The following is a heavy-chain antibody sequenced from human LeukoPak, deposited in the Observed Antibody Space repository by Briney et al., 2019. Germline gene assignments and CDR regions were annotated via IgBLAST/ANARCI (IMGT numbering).Heavy chain of an antibody. V-gene: IGHV4-59*01. D-gene: IGHD3-22*01. CDR1: GGSISSYY. J-gene: IGHJ4*02. CDR2: MYYSGST. Sequence: SETLSLTCSVSGGSISSYYWSWIRQPPGKGLEWIGYMYYSGSTNYNPSLKSRVTISLDTSKNQFSLKLISVTAADTAVYYCARGVGSGYTDYWGQGALVTVSS. CDR3: ARGVGSGYTDY.